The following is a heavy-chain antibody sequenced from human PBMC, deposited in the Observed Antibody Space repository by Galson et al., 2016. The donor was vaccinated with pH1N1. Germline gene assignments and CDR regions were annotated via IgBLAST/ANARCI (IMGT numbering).Heavy chain of an antibody. J-gene: IGHJ2*01. V-gene: IGHV1-69*13. D-gene: IGHD3-22*01. CDR1: GGTFGSYG. Sequence: SVKVSCKASGGTFGSYGINWVRQAPGQGLEWMGGIIPIFNTAKYAQNFQGRVTITADESTTTAYMELSSLGSEDTAVYFCAREDYYDTDLSDWYFDLWGRGTLVTVSS. CDR2: IIPIFNTA. CDR3: AREDYYDTDLSDWYFDL.